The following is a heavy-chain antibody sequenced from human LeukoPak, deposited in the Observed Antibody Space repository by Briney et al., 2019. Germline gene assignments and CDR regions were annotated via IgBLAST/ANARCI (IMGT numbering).Heavy chain of an antibody. CDR1: GFTFSGSA. Sequence: GGSLRLSCAASGFTFSGSALHWVRQACGKGLEGIGRIRSKTNNYATTYAASVRGSFTISGDDAENTAYVQKQSLKTEDTAVYYCTRLSGDNWNYGGNFDSWGQGTLVTVSS. D-gene: IGHD1-7*01. CDR2: IRSKTNNYAT. CDR3: TRLSGDNWNYGGNFDS. J-gene: IGHJ4*02. V-gene: IGHV3-73*01.